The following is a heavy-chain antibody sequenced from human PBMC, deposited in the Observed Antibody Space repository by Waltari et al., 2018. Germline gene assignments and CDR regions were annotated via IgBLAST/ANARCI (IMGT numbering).Heavy chain of an antibody. J-gene: IGHJ4*02. CDR2: ISSSGSTI. CDR3: ARVGCSSTSCLFDY. CDR1: GFTFSSYE. D-gene: IGHD2-2*01. Sequence: EVQLVESGGGLVQPGGSLRLSCAASGFTFSSYEMNWVRQAPGKGLEGVSYISSSGSTIYSADSVKGRFTISRDNAKNSLYLQMNSLRAEDTAVYYCARVGCSSTSCLFDYWGQGTLVTVSS. V-gene: IGHV3-48*03.